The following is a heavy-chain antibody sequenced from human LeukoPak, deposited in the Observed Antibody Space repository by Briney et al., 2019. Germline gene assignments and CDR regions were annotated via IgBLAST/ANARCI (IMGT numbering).Heavy chain of an antibody. J-gene: IGHJ4*02. Sequence: PGGSLRLSCADSAFTVSSNCMSWVRQAPGKGLEWVSVIYSGAGTYYADSVKGRFTISTDNSKNTLYLHMNNLRAEDTAVYYCARLLSSGWLFDYWGQGTLVTVSS. V-gene: IGHV3-66*01. D-gene: IGHD6-19*01. CDR1: AFTVSSNC. CDR2: IYSGAGT. CDR3: ARLLSSGWLFDY.